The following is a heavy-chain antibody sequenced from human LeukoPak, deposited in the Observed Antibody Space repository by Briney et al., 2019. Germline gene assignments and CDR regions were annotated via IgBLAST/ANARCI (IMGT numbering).Heavy chain of an antibody. D-gene: IGHD3-16*01. V-gene: IGHV3-73*01. CDR1: GFTFSGSA. Sequence: GGSLRLSCAASGFTFSGSAIHWVRQASGKGLEWVGRIRSKANSYATVYAASVKGRITISRDDSKNTAYLQMNSLKSDDTAVYYCTARGISSRGFDPWGQGTLVTVSS. J-gene: IGHJ5*02. CDR3: TARGISSRGFDP. CDR2: IRSKANSYAT.